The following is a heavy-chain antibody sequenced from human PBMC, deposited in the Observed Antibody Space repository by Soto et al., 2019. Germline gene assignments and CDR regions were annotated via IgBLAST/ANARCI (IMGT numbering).Heavy chain of an antibody. D-gene: IGHD1-1*01. V-gene: IGHV3-7*03. J-gene: IGHJ4*02. CDR2: IKEDGSDE. Sequence: EVQLLESGGGLVQPGGSLRLSCVASGFTFSSHWMNWVRQAPGKGLEWVASIKEDGSDEYYVDSVRGRFTISRDNAKNSLYLQMNSLRAEDTAVYYCARDKNWNMDYWGQGTLVTVSS. CDR3: ARDKNWNMDY. CDR1: GFTFSSHW.